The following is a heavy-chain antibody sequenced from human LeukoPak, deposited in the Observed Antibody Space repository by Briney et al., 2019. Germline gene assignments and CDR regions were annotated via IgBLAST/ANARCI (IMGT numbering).Heavy chain of an antibody. CDR3: AKGSTEAVN. J-gene: IGHJ4*02. D-gene: IGHD4-17*01. CDR1: GFTFSSYV. Sequence: GGSLRLSCAASGFTFSSYVMTWVRQAPGKGLEWVSSISGRGGSTYYADTVKGRFTISTDNSKNTLSLQMNSLRAEDTAIYYCAKGSTEAVNWGQGTLVTVSS. CDR2: ISGRGGST. V-gene: IGHV3-23*01.